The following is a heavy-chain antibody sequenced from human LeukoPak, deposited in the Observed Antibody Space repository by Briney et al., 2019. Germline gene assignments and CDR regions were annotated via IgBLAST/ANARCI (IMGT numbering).Heavy chain of an antibody. D-gene: IGHD4-11*01. CDR3: ARGGDYRYYYYGMDV. Sequence: QSGRSLRLSCAASGFTFDDYAMHWVRQAPGKGLEWVSVIYSGGSTYYADSVKGRFTISRDNSKNTLYLQMNSLRAEDTAVYYCARGGDYRYYYYGMDVWGQGTTVTVSS. CDR1: GFTFDDYA. V-gene: IGHV3-66*01. CDR2: IYSGGST. J-gene: IGHJ6*02.